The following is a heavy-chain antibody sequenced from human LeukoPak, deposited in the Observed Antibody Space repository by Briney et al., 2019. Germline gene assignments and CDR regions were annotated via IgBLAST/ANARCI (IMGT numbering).Heavy chain of an antibody. J-gene: IGHJ4*02. CDR3: ARGFDGDSLFDY. D-gene: IGHD4-17*01. CDR2: IKQGGSEK. CDR1: RFTFSSYW. V-gene: IGHV3-7*01. Sequence: GGSLRLSCAASRFTFSSYWMSWVRQAPGKGLEWVANIKQGGSEKYYVDSVKGRFTISRDNAKNSLYLQMNSLRAEDTAVYYCARGFDGDSLFDYWGQGTLVTVSS.